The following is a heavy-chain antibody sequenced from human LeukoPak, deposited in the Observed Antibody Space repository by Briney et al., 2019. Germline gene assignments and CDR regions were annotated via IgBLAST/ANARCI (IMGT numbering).Heavy chain of an antibody. D-gene: IGHD2-2*01. V-gene: IGHV4-39*07. J-gene: IGHJ3*02. CDR3: ARRGKVSAVLAFDI. Sequence: PSETLSLTCNISGGSISSSSYYWAWIRQPPGMGLEWIGTIYYSGSTDYNPSLKSRVTLSVDTSKDQFSLKLSSVTAADTAVYYCARRGKVSAVLAFDIWGQGTMGTVSS. CDR1: GGSISSSSYY. CDR2: IYYSGST.